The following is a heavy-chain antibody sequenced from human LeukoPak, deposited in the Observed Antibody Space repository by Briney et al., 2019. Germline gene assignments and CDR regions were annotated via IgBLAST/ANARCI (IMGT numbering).Heavy chain of an antibody. D-gene: IGHD2-15*01. V-gene: IGHV5-51*01. CDR3: ARRGLVAATPLDY. Sequence: GESLKISCKGSGYGFTSYWIGWVRQMPGKGLEWMGIIYPGDSDTRYSPSFQGQVTISADKSISTAYLQWSSLKASDTAMYYCARRGLVAATPLDYWGQGTLVTVSS. J-gene: IGHJ4*02. CDR1: GYGFTSYW. CDR2: IYPGDSDT.